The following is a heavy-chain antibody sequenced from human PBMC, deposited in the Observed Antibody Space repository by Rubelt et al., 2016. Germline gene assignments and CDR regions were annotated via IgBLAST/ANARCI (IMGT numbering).Heavy chain of an antibody. Sequence: QVQLQQWGAGLLKPSETLSLTCAVYGGSFSGYYWSWIRQPPGKGLEWIGEINHSGSTNYKPALRSRVTISVETSKNQFSLKLSSVTAADTAVYYCAREWGSSWYWFDPWGQGTLVTVSS. J-gene: IGHJ5*02. D-gene: IGHD6-13*01. CDR3: AREWGSSWYWFDP. CDR1: GGSFSGYY. V-gene: IGHV4-34*01. CDR2: INHSGST.